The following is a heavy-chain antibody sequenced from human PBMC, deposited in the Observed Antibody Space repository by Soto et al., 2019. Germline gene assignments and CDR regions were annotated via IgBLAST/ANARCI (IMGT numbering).Heavy chain of an antibody. CDR1: GFTFSSYD. D-gene: IGHD7-27*01. J-gene: IGHJ4*02. Sequence: EVQLVESGGGLIQPGVSLRLSCAASGFTFSSYDMNWVRQAPGKGLEWVSHSSGSSNTIYYADSVKGRFTISRDNAKNSLYLQMDSLRDEDTAVYYCARGNWGLPDYWGQGTLVTVSS. V-gene: IGHV3-48*02. CDR3: ARGNWGLPDY. CDR2: SSGSSNTI.